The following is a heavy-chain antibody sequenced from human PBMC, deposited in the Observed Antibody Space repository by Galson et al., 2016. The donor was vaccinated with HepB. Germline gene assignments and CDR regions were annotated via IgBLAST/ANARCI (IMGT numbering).Heavy chain of an antibody. V-gene: IGHV3-72*01. CDR3: ARSGSYQLLDS. CDR2: IRKKVNSYTT. J-gene: IGHJ5*01. CDR1: GFTFSDHY. Sequence: SLRLSCAASGFTFSDHYMDWVRQAPGKGLEWVGRIRKKVNSYTTEYAASVKGRFTISRDDSKNTMYLQMNSLQTEDTALYYYARSGSYQLLDSWGHGTPVTVSS. D-gene: IGHD1-26*01.